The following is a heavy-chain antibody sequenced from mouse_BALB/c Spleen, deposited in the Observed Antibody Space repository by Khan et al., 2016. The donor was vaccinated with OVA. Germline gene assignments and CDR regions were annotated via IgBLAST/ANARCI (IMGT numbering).Heavy chain of an antibody. J-gene: IGHJ4*01. CDR2: IWSGGST. D-gene: IGHD1-1*01. CDR1: GFSLTSYG. Sequence: QVQLKQSGPGLVQPSQSLSITCTVSGFSLTSYGVHWVRQSPGKGLEWLGVIWSGGSTDYNAAFISRLSISKDNSKRQVFFKMNSLQADDTAIYYCARNSQFITTVVAFYAMDYWGQGTSVTVSS. CDR3: ARNSQFITTVVAFYAMDY. V-gene: IGHV2-4-1*01.